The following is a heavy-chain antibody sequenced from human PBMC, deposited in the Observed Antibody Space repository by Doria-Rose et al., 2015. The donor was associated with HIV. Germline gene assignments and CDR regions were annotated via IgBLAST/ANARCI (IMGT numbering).Heavy chain of an antibody. D-gene: IGHD6-13*01. CDR2: IFSDDER. Sequence: ESGPVLVKPTETLTLICTVSGVSLSSPGMGVSWIRQPPGKALEWLANIFSDDERSYKTSLKSRLTISRGTSKRQVVLTMTDMDPVDTATYYCARIKSSRWYHKYYFDFWGQGTLVIVSA. CDR3: ARIKSSRWYHKYYFDF. V-gene: IGHV2-26*01. CDR1: GVSLSSPGMG. J-gene: IGHJ4*02.